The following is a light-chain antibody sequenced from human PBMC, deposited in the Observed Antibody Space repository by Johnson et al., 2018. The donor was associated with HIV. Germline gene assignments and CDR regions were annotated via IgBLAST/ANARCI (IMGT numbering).Light chain of an antibody. CDR2: DNN. V-gene: IGLV1-51*01. Sequence: QSVLTQPPSVSAAPGQKVTISCSGSSSNIGNNYVSWYQQLPGTAPKLLIYDNNKRPSGIPDRFSGSKSGTSATLGIPGLQPGDAADYYCGTWDSSLIVYVFVTGTKVTVL. CDR1: SSNIGNNY. CDR3: GTWDSSLIVYV. J-gene: IGLJ1*01.